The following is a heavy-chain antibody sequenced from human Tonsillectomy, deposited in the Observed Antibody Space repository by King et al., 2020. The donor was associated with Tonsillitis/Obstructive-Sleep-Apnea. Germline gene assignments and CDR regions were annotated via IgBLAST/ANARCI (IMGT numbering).Heavy chain of an antibody. CDR3: TSEMIYYMDV. CDR2: IGSKASGGTT. Sequence: VQLVESGGDLVKPGRSLRLSCTASGFTFGDYAMSWFRQAPGKGLEWVGFIGSKASGGTTKYAASVKGRFTISRDDYNSIAYLQMSGLKTEDTAVYYCTSEMIYYMDVWGNGTTVTVSS. CDR1: GFTFGDYA. J-gene: IGHJ6*03. V-gene: IGHV3-49*05. D-gene: IGHD3-16*01.